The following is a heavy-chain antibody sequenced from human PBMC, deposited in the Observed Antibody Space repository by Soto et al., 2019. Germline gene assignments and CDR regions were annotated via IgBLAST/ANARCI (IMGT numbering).Heavy chain of an antibody. Sequence: EVQLVESGGGLVQPGGSLRLSCAASGFSFSSYWMSWVRQAPGKGLEWVANIKQDGSEKFYVESVKGRLTISRDNAKNSLYLQMNSLRAEDTAVYYCAIDPTPYSSGWFQFDYWGQGTLVTVSS. CDR2: IKQDGSEK. V-gene: IGHV3-7*01. D-gene: IGHD6-19*01. CDR3: AIDPTPYSSGWFQFDY. J-gene: IGHJ4*02. CDR1: GFSFSSYW.